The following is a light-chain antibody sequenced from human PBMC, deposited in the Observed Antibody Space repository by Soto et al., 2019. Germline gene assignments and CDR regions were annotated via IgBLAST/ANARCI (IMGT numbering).Light chain of an antibody. J-gene: IGKJ4*01. CDR1: QSASTS. CDR2: GAS. CDR3: QQYNNWPLT. Sequence: EIVMTQSPVTLSVSPGERATLSYRASQSASTSLAWYQQKPGQAPRLLIYGASTRATGIPDRFSGSGSGTEFTLTISSLQSEDFAVYYCQQYNNWPLTFGGGTKVEIK. V-gene: IGKV3-15*01.